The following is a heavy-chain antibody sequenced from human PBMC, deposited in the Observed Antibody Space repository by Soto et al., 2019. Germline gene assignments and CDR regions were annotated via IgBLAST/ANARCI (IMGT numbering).Heavy chain of an antibody. Sequence: PGGSLRLSCAASGFVFRNYWMAWVRQAPGEGLEWVASIKQDGTEKQYADSVKGRFTISRDNADNSLYLQVSSLRAEDTAIYYCAKVVVFADTGAFDIWGQGTMVTVSS. CDR1: GFVFRNYW. J-gene: IGHJ3*02. D-gene: IGHD2-15*01. CDR2: IKQDGTEK. CDR3: AKVVVFADTGAFDI. V-gene: IGHV3-7*01.